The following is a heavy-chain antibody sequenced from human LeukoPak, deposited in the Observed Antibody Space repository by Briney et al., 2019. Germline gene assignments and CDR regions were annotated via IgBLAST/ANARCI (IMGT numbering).Heavy chain of an antibody. CDR3: ARDDFWTGYYTFAY. V-gene: IGHV4-39*07. CDR2: VYSRGST. CDR1: GGSIGISGFY. J-gene: IGHJ4*02. D-gene: IGHD3/OR15-3a*01. Sequence: SETLSLTCTVSGGSIGISGFYWGWIGQPQGKGLEWFGSVYSRGSTYYTPSLKSRVTISIDTSKNQFSLRLTSVTATDTAVYYCARDDFWTGYYTFAYWSQGTLVTVSS.